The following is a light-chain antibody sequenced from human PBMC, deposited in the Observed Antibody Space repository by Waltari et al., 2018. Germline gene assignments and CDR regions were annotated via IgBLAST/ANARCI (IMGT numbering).Light chain of an antibody. J-gene: IGLJ2*01. CDR3: SSYTTSDTLI. V-gene: IGLV2-14*03. CDR2: GVT. CDR1: RSDVGGYNY. Sequence: QSALTQPASVSGSPGQSLTISCTGTRSDVGGYNYVSWYQQHPGGAPRLMIYGVTNRPSGVSIRFSGSKSGNTASLTISGLQPEDEAYYYCSSYTTSDTLIFAGGTKLTVL.